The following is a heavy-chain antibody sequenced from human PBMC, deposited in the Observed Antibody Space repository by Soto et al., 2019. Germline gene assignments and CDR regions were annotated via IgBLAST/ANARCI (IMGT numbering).Heavy chain of an antibody. V-gene: IGHV4-61*01. CDR3: AIGVYAFWSGPYYYYGMDV. D-gene: IGHD3-3*01. Sequence: QVQLQESGPGLVKPSETLSLTCTVSGGSVSSGSYYWSWIRQPPGTGLEWIGYIYYSGSTNYNPSLMGRVPISVDTSKNQFSLRLSSVTAADTAVYYCAIGVYAFWSGPYYYYGMDVWGQGTTVTVSS. CDR1: GGSVSSGSYY. CDR2: IYYSGST. J-gene: IGHJ6*02.